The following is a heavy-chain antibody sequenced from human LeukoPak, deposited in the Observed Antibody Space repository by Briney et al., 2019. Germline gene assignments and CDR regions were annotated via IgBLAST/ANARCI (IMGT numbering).Heavy chain of an antibody. V-gene: IGHV4-61*01. CDR3: ARDSGYGDSPDY. J-gene: IGHJ4*02. D-gene: IGHD4-17*01. CDR1: GGSVSSGSYY. CDR2: IYYSGST. Sequence: PSETLSLTCTVSGGSVSSGSYYWSWIRQPPGKGLEWIGYIYYSGSTNYNPSLKSRVTISVDTSKNQFSLKLSSVTAADTAVYYCARDSGYGDSPDYWGQGTLVTVSS.